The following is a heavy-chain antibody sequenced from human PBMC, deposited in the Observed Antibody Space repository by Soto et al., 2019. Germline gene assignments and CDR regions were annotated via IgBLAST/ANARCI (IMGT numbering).Heavy chain of an antibody. D-gene: IGHD7-27*01. CDR3: VKRGRNWGAFDF. J-gene: IGHJ3*01. CDR2: IGGTDGDSDGVP. V-gene: IGHV3-23*01. CDR1: GFILNNYA. Sequence: VQLLESGGDLVQPGGSLRLSCVASGFILNNYAMSWVRQAPGKGLEWVSNIGGTDGDSDGVPWYEDSVKGRFTISRDSSANTLFLHMDNLRAEDSALYDFVKRGRNWGAFDFWGQGTTVVVSS.